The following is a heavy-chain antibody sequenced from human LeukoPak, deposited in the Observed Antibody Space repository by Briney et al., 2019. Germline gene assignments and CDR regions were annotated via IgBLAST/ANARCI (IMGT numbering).Heavy chain of an antibody. V-gene: IGHV3-66*01. CDR2: IYSGGST. CDR3: ARDNRGNRMLYYYYGMDV. Sequence: GGSLRLSCAASGFTVSSNYTSWVRQAPGKGLEWVSVIYSGGSTYYADSVKGRFTISRDNSKNTLYLQMNSLRAEDTAVYYCARDNRGNRMLYYYYGMDVWGQGTTVTVSS. D-gene: IGHD2-8*01. CDR1: GFTVSSNY. J-gene: IGHJ6*02.